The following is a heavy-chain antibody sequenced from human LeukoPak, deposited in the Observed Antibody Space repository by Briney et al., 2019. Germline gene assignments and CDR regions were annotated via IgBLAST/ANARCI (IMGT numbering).Heavy chain of an antibody. CDR1: GFTFSGSA. CDR3: TRRSSGQGGALY. Sequence: GGSLRLSCAASGFTFSGSAMHWVRQASGKGLEWVGRIRSKANSYATAYAASVKGRFTISRDDSKNTAYLQMNSLKTEDTAVYYCTRRSSGQGGALYWGQGTLVTVSS. CDR2: IRSKANSYAT. J-gene: IGHJ4*02. D-gene: IGHD1-26*01. V-gene: IGHV3-73*01.